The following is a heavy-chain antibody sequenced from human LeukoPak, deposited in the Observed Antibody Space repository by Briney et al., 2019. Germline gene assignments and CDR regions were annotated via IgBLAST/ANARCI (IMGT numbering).Heavy chain of an antibody. CDR3: AKGPPAARYFQH. CDR2: ISGGADST. V-gene: IGHV3-23*01. D-gene: IGHD6-6*01. Sequence: GGSLRLSCAASGFTFSSYAMNWVRQAPGRGLEWVSAISGGADSTYYADSVKGRFTISRDNSKNTLYLQMNSLRAEDTAVYYCAKGPPAARYFQHWGQGTLVTVSS. J-gene: IGHJ1*01. CDR1: GFTFSSYA.